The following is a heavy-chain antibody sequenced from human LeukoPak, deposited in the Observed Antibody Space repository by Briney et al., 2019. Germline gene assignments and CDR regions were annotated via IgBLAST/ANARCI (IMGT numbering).Heavy chain of an antibody. CDR2: ISYDGSNK. J-gene: IGHJ4*02. CDR3: ARGREAALLVY. CDR1: GFTFSSYA. D-gene: IGHD2-15*01. V-gene: IGHV3-30*01. Sequence: GGSLRLSCAASGFTFSSYAMHWVRQAPGKGLEWVAVISYDGSNKYYADSVKGRFTISRDNSKNTLYLQMNSLRAEDTAVYYCARGREAALLVYWGQGTLVTVSS.